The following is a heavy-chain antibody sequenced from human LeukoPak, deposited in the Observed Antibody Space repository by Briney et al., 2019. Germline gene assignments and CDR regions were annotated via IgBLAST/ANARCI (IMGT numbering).Heavy chain of an antibody. J-gene: IGHJ4*02. V-gene: IGHV5-51*01. CDR1: GYRFTTDY. Sequence: GESLKISCKGSGYRFTTDYIGWVRQMPGKGLEWMGIIYPDDSDTRYSPSFQGQVTISADKSISTAYLQWSSLKASDTAMYYCARRKGSGGGPFDYWGQGTLVTVSS. CDR3: ARRKGSGGGPFDY. CDR2: IYPDDSDT. D-gene: IGHD3-10*01.